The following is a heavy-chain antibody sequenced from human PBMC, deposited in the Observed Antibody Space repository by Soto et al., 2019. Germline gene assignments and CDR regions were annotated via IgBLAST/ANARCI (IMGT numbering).Heavy chain of an antibody. V-gene: IGHV4-34*01. Sequence: PSETLSLTCAIYGSSFSGYYWGCISQPAGRGLEWIGEINHSGNANYDPSLKSRVTISADTSKNQFSLKLTSVTAADTAVYYCARIPTYYHYFWRNSTYWSLGTLVT. D-gene: IGHD3-16*01. J-gene: IGHJ4*02. CDR2: INHSGNA. CDR1: GSSFSGYY. CDR3: ARIPTYYHYFWRNSTY.